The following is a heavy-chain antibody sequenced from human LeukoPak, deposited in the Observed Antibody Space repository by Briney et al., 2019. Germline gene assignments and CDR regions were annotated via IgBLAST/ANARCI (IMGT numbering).Heavy chain of an antibody. V-gene: IGHV3-11*04. CDR1: GFTFSDYY. D-gene: IGHD6-13*01. J-gene: IGHJ3*02. CDR3: ARDSLGSSKVRGSVFDI. CDR2: ISSSGSTI. Sequence: GGSLRLSCAASGFTFSDYYMSWIRQAPGKGLEWVSYISSSGSTIYYADSVKGRFTISGDNAKNSQYLQMNSLRAEDTAVYYCARDSLGSSKVRGSVFDIWGQGTMVTVSS.